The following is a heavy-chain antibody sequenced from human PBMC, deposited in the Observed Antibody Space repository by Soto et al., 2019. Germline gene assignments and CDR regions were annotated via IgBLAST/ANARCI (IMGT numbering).Heavy chain of an antibody. J-gene: IGHJ5*02. V-gene: IGHV3-23*01. CDR3: AKDFIQSFGVLWFDP. D-gene: IGHD3-3*01. CDR2: ISGSGDNT. Sequence: EVQLLDSGGGLVQPGGSLRLSCAASGFTFSNYAMNWARQAPGKGLEWVSAISGSGDNTYYADSVKGRFTISRDNSKNTLSLLMTSLRVEATAVYYCAKDFIQSFGVLWFDPWGQGTLVTVSS. CDR1: GFTFSNYA.